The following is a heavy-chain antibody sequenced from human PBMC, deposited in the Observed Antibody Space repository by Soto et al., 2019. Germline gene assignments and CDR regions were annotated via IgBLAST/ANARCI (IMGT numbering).Heavy chain of an antibody. Sequence: GGSLRLSCAAPGFTFSSYEMNWVRQSPGKGLEWASYISSSGSSIFYADSVKGRFTISSDNAKSSLYLQMNSLRAEDTAVYYCARDAGLGLAPYYRMDLWGQGTSVTGSS. D-gene: IGHD3-16*01. CDR1: GFTFSSYE. V-gene: IGHV3-48*03. CDR2: ISSSGSSI. J-gene: IGHJ6*02. CDR3: ARDAGLGLAPYYRMDL.